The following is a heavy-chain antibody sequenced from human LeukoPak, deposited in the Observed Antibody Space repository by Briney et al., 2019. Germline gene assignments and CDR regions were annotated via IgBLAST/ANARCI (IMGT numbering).Heavy chain of an antibody. V-gene: IGHV3-30*18. J-gene: IGHJ4*02. CDR1: GFTFSSYG. CDR2: ISYDGRNK. CDR3: AKDRHTVTTFDY. Sequence: GGSLRLSCAASGFTFSSYGMHWVRQAPGKGLEWVAVISYDGRNKYYADSVKGRFTISRDNSKSTLYLQMNSLRVEDTAVYYCAKDRHTVTTFDYWGQGTLVTVSS. D-gene: IGHD4-17*01.